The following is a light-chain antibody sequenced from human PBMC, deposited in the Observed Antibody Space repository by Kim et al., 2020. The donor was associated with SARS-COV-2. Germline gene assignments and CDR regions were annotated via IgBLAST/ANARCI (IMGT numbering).Light chain of an antibody. CDR1: SSDVGIYNL. CDR2: EVT. J-gene: IGLJ1*01. V-gene: IGLV2-23*02. CDR3: CSYAGRSTVFV. Sequence: QSVLTQPASVSGSPGQSITISCTGSSSDVGIYNLVSWYQQHPGKAPKLMIYEVTKRPSGVSSRFSGSKSGSTASLTISGLQAEDEADYYCCSYAGRSTVFVFGTGTKVTVL.